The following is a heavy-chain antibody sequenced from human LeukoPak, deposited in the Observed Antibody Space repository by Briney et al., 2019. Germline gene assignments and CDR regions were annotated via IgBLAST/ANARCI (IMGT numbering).Heavy chain of an antibody. CDR1: GVSISSGRYY. CDR3: ARGRDGYTNFDY. CDR2: IYYSGST. D-gene: IGHD5-24*01. J-gene: IGHJ4*02. Sequence: SQTLLLTCTFSGVSISSGRYYWSWIRQHPGKGLEWIGYIYYSGSTYYNPSLKSRVTISVDTSKNQFSLKLSSVTAADTAVYYCARGRDGYTNFDYWGQATLVTVSS. V-gene: IGHV4-31*03.